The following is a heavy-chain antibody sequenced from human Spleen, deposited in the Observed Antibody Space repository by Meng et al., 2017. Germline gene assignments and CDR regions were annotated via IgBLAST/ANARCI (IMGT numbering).Heavy chain of an antibody. D-gene: IGHD3-22*01. J-gene: IGHJ4*02. CDR1: GFTFSDHY. V-gene: IGHV3-72*01. CDR2: TRNKANSYTP. Sequence: GESLKISCAASGFTFSDHYMDWVRQAPGKGLEWVGRTRNKANSYTPEYAASVKGRFTISRDDSKNSLYLQMNSLKTEDTAVYYCAREHDSKNFDYWGQGTLVTVSS. CDR3: AREHDSKNFDY.